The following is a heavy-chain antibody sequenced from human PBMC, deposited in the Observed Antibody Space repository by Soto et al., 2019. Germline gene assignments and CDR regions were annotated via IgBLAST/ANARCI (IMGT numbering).Heavy chain of an antibody. CDR3: ARSPYGSLSGPYNWFDL. V-gene: IGHV4-59*12. CDR2: IYYSGST. CDR1: GGSISSYY. J-gene: IGHJ5*02. D-gene: IGHD6-19*01. Sequence: SETLSLTCSVSGGSISSYYWSWIRQPPGKGLEWIGYIYYSGSTNYNPSLKSRVTISVDTSKNQFSLKLSSMTAADTAVYYCARSPYGSLSGPYNWFDLWGRGTLVTVSS.